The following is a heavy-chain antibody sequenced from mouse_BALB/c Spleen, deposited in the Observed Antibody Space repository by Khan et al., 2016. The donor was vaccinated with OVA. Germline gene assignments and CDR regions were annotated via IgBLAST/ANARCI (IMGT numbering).Heavy chain of an antibody. V-gene: IGHV9-4*02. CDR2: INTYSGVP. CDR1: GYTFTTAG. J-gene: IGHJ4*01. D-gene: IGHD2-14*01. Sequence: QIQLVQSGPELKKPGETVRISCKASGYTFTTAGMQWVQKMPGKGLKWIGWINTYSGVPKYAEDFKGRFAFSLETSASTAYLQITNLKNEDTATYFCAREGAAYYRYDGGAMDYWGQGTSVTVSS. CDR3: AREGAAYYRYDGGAMDY.